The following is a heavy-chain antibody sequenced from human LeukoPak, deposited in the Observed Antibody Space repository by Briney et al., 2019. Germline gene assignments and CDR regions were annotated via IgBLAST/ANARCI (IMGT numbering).Heavy chain of an antibody. CDR3: ARERREFSYGWDAFDV. CDR1: GFTLNRHD. D-gene: IGHD3-16*01. J-gene: IGHJ3*01. CDR2: IGLAADT. V-gene: IGHV3-13*01. Sequence: GGSLRLSCEASGFTLNRHDVHWVRQGTGKGLEWVSAIGLAADTYYSGSVKGRFTISREGGKNSLYLQMNSLIPEDTAVYYCARERREFSYGWDAFDVWGRGTKVTVSS.